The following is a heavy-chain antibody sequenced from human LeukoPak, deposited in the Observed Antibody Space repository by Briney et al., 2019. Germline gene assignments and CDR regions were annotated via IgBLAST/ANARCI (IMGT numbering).Heavy chain of an antibody. D-gene: IGHD6-13*01. CDR2: IYTSGST. CDR3: ARRARSSSWYRLGYYLDY. Sequence: SETLSLTCTVSGGSISSYYWSWIRQPAGKGLEWIGRIYTSGSTNYNPSLKSRVTISVDTSKNQFSLKLSSVTAADTAVYYCARRARSSSWYRLGYYLDYWGQGTLVTVSS. J-gene: IGHJ4*02. V-gene: IGHV4-4*07. CDR1: GGSISSYY.